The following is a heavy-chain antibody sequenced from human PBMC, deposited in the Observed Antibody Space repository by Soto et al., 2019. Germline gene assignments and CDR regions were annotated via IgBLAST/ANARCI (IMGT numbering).Heavy chain of an antibody. Sequence: GESLKISWKGSGYSFTSYWIGWVRQMPGKGLEWMGIIYPGDSDTRYSPSFQGQVTISADKSMSTAYLQWSSLKASDTAMYYCARDSSGPSGGMDVWGQGTTVTVSS. J-gene: IGHJ6*01. CDR2: IYPGDSDT. V-gene: IGHV5-51*01. D-gene: IGHD3-22*01. CDR1: GYSFTSYW. CDR3: ARDSSGPSGGMDV.